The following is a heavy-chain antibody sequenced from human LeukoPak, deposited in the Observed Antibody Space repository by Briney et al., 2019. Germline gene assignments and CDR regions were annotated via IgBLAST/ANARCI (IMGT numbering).Heavy chain of an antibody. D-gene: IGHD5-18*01. CDR1: GGSISSSSYY. Sequence: SETLSLTCTVSGGSISSSSYYWGWIRQPPGKGLEWIGSIYYSGSTYYNSSLKIRVTISVDTSKNQFSLKLSSVTAADTAVYYCARQGYRPYYFDYWGQGTLVTVSS. CDR3: ARQGYRPYYFDY. V-gene: IGHV4-39*01. CDR2: IYYSGST. J-gene: IGHJ4*02.